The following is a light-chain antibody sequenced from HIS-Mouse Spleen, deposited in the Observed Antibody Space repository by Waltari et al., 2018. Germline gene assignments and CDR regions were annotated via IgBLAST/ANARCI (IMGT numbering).Light chain of an antibody. CDR3: QQDYNFT. CDR2: GAS. V-gene: IGKV3D-7*01. CDR1: QSVSSSY. J-gene: IGKJ5*01. Sequence: EIVMTQSPATLSLSPGERATVSCKSSQSVSSSYLSWYQQTPGQAPSCLIYGASPRATGIPARFSGSGSGTDFTLTISSLQPEDFAVYYCQQDYNFTFGQGTRLEIK.